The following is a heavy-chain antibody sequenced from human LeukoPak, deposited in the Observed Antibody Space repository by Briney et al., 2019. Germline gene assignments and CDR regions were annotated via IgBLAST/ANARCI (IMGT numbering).Heavy chain of an antibody. CDR3: ARDGVRASGGSGSYPLLAFDI. CDR1: GYTFTSYY. V-gene: IGHV1-46*01. D-gene: IGHD3-10*01. Sequence: ASVKVSCKASGYTFTSYYMHWVRQAPGQGLEWMGIINPSGGSTSYAQKFQGRVTMTRDTSTSTVYMELSSLRSEDTAVYYCARDGVRASGGSGSYPLLAFDIWGQGTMVTVSS. J-gene: IGHJ3*02. CDR2: INPSGGST.